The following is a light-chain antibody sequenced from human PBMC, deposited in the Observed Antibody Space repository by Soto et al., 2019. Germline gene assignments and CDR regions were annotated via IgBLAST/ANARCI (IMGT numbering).Light chain of an antibody. J-gene: IGLJ2*01. CDR2: SNN. Sequence: QSVLTQPPSASGTPGQRVAISCSGSSSNIGSNAVYWYQQLPGTAPKLLIYSNNQRPSGVPDRFSGSKSGTSASLAISGLQPEDEADYYCCSYATPRLFGGGTKLTVL. CDR1: SSNIGSNA. V-gene: IGLV1-44*01. CDR3: CSYATPRL.